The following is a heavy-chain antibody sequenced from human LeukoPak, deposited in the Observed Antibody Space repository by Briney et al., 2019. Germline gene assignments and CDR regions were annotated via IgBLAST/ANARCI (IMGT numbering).Heavy chain of an antibody. V-gene: IGHV3-15*07. Sequence: GGSLRLSCAASGFTFSNAWMNWVRQAPGKGLEWVGRIKSKTDGGTTDYAAPVKGRFTISRDDSKNTLYLQMNSLKTEDTAVYYCTTDVDYYDSSGYYSPSDYWGQGTLVTVSS. CDR3: TTDVDYYDSSGYYSPSDY. CDR2: IKSKTDGGTT. D-gene: IGHD3-22*01. CDR1: GFTFSNAW. J-gene: IGHJ4*02.